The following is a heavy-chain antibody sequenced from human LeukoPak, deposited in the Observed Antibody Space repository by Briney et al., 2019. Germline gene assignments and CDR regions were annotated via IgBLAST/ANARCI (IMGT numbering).Heavy chain of an antibody. CDR3: AKALDSSSSPFDY. V-gene: IGHV3-23*01. Sequence: GGSLRLSCAASGFTLSSYAMSWVRQAPGKGLEWVSAISGSGGSTYYADSVKGRFTISRDNSKNTLYLQMNSLRAEGTAVYYCAKALDSSSSPFDYWGQGTLVTVSS. J-gene: IGHJ4*02. CDR1: GFTLSSYA. CDR2: ISGSGGST. D-gene: IGHD6-13*01.